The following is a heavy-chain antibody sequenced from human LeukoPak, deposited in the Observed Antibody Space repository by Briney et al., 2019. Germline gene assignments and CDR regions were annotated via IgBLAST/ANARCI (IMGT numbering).Heavy chain of an antibody. CDR3: ARRRGPTTVTTKIYYYYYGMDV. V-gene: IGHV1-18*01. D-gene: IGHD4-17*01. Sequence: ASVKVSCKASGGTFSSYAISWVRQAPGQGLEWMGWISAYNGNTNYAQKLQGRVTMTTDTSTSTAYMELRSLRSDDTAVYYCARRRGPTTVTTKIYYYYYGMDVWGQGTTVTVSS. J-gene: IGHJ6*02. CDR2: ISAYNGNT. CDR1: GGTFSSYA.